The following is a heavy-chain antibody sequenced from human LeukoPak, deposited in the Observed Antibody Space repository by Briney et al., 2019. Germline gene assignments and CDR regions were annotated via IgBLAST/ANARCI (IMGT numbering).Heavy chain of an antibody. Sequence: ASVKVSCKASGYTFTMYYIHWVRQAPGQGLEWMGWINPNSGGTNYAQKFQGRVTMTRDTSISTAYMELSRLRSDDTAVYYCARDPDIVVPPDYWGQGTLVTVSS. J-gene: IGHJ4*02. D-gene: IGHD2-2*01. CDR2: INPNSGGT. CDR1: GYTFTMYY. CDR3: ARDPDIVVPPDY. V-gene: IGHV1-2*02.